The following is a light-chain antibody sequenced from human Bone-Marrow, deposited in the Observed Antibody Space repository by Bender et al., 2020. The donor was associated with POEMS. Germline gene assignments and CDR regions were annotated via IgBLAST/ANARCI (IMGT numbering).Light chain of an antibody. CDR2: DVN. J-gene: IGLJ1*01. CDR3: VSYTLSSTHV. CDR1: SSDIGAYNY. Sequence: QSALTQPASVSGSPGQSITISCTGTSSDIGAYNYVSWFQQHPGKVPKVMIYDVNNRPSGVSYRFSGSKSGNTASLTISGLQAEDEADYYCVSYTLSSTHVFGTGTKVTVL. V-gene: IGLV2-14*01.